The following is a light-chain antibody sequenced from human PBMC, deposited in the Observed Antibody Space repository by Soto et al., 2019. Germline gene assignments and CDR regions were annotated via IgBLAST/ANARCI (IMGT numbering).Light chain of an antibody. Sequence: DIQMTQSPSTLSASVGDRITITCRASPSISSWLAWYQQKPGKAPKLLIYKASSLESGVPSRFSGSGSGAEFTLTISSLQPDDFATYYCQQYNSYSLTVGGGTKVEIK. CDR1: PSISSW. CDR2: KAS. CDR3: QQYNSYSLT. J-gene: IGKJ4*01. V-gene: IGKV1-5*03.